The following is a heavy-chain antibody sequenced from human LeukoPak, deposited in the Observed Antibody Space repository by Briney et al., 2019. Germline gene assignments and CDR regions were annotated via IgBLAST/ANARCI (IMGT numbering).Heavy chain of an antibody. CDR1: GFTFSSYA. V-gene: IGHV3-23*01. CDR2: ISGSGGST. CDR3: AKFCTPGSPYYYYGMDV. J-gene: IGHJ6*02. Sequence: PGGSLRLSCAASGFTFSSYAMSWVRQAPGKGLEWVSAISGSGGSTYYADSVKGRFTISRDNSKNALYLQMNSLRAEDTAVYYCAKFCTPGSPYYYYGMDVWGQGTTVTVSS. D-gene: IGHD2-15*01.